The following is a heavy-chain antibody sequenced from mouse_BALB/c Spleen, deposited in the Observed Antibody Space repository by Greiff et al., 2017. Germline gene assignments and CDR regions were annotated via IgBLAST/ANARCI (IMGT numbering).Heavy chain of an antibody. CDR2: IWSGGST. Sequence: VNLVESGPGLVQPSQSLSITCTVSGFSLTSYGVHWVRQSPGKGLEWLGVIWSGGSTDYNAAFISRLSISKDNSKSQVFFKMNSLQANDTAIYYCARNYYGTSAWFAYWGQGTLVTVSA. CDR1: GFSLTSYG. CDR3: ARNYYGTSAWFAY. J-gene: IGHJ3*01. D-gene: IGHD2-1*01. V-gene: IGHV2-2*02.